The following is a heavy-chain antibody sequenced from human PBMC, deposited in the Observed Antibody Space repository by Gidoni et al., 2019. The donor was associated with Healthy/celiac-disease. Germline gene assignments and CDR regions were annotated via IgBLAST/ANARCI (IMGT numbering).Heavy chain of an antibody. V-gene: IGHV3-30-3*01. D-gene: IGHD6-13*01. CDR3: ASLTAAAGPFDY. J-gene: IGHJ4*02. CDR2: ISYDGSNK. CDR1: GFTFSSYA. Sequence: QVQLVESGGGVVQPGRSLRLSCAASGFTFSSYAMHWVRQAPGKGLEWVAVISYDGSNKYYADSVKGRFTISRDNSKNTLYLQMNSLRAEDTAVYYCASLTAAAGPFDYWGQGTLVTVSS.